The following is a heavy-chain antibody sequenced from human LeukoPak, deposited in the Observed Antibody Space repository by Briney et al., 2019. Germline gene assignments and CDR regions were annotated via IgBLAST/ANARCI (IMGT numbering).Heavy chain of an antibody. D-gene: IGHD2-2*01. CDR3: ARGRYSSRSGGYYFDI. CDR1: GFTLSSDW. J-gene: IGHJ4*02. V-gene: IGHV3-7*01. Sequence: PGGSLRLSCVVSGFTLSSDWMSWVRQAPGTGLEWVANIKKDGIEKYYVESVKGRFTISRDNAKNSLYLQMNSLRAEDTAVYYCARGRYSSRSGGYYFDIWGQGTPVTVSS. CDR2: IKKDGIEK.